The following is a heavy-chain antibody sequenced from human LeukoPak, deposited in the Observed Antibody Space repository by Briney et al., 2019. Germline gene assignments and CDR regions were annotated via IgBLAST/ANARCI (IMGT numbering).Heavy chain of an antibody. D-gene: IGHD4-23*01. J-gene: IGHJ4*02. V-gene: IGHV3-11*06. CDR2: ISSSSSYT. CDR3: ATRNGGWSV. CDR1: GLTFSDYY. Sequence: PGGSLRLSCAASGLTFSDYYMSWTRQAPGKGLEWVSYISSSSSYTNYADSVKGRFTISRDNAKNSLYLQMNSLRAEDTAVYYCATRNGGWSVWGQRTLVTVSS.